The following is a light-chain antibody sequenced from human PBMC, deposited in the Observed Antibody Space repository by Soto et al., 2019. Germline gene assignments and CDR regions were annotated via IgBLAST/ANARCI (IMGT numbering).Light chain of an antibody. Sequence: DIVMTQSPDSLALSLGDRPTIHCKSSQTVLYSAKNKNFLTWYQQKPGQPPKLLIYWASTRESGVPDRFTGSGSGTDFTLTINSLQAEDVAVYYCQQHYITPITFGQGTRLEIK. CDR1: QTVLYSAKNKNF. CDR2: WAS. J-gene: IGKJ5*01. V-gene: IGKV4-1*01. CDR3: QQHYITPIT.